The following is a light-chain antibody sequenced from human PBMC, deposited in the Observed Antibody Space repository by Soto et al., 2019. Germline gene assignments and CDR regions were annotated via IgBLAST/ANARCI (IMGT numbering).Light chain of an antibody. CDR2: EVT. CDR3: SSYTTSSTQV. V-gene: IGLV2-14*01. Sequence: QSALTQPASVSGSPGQSITIYCTGTSSDIGGYKHVSWYQQHPGKAPKLMIYEVTNRPSGVSYRFSGSKSGNTASLTISGLQAEDEADYYCSSYTTSSTQVFGTGTKLTGL. CDR1: SSDIGGYKH. J-gene: IGLJ1*01.